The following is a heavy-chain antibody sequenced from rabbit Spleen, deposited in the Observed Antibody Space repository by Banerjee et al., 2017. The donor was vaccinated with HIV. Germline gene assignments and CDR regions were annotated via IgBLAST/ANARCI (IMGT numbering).Heavy chain of an antibody. D-gene: IGHD8-1*01. CDR3: ARDGAGGSYFAL. V-gene: IGHV1S45*01. CDR2: IYTGSSGST. CDR1: GFSFSSRYY. Sequence: QEQLEESGGDLVKPGASLTLTCTASGFSFSSRYYMCWVRQAPGKGLEWIACIYTGSSGSTYYASWAKGRFTISKTSSTTVTLQMTSLTAADTATYFCARDGAGGSYFALWGPGTLVTV. J-gene: IGHJ4*01.